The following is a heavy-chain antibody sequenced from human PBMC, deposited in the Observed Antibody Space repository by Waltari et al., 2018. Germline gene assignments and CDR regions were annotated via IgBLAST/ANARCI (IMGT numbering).Heavy chain of an antibody. Sequence: EVQLVESGGGLVQPGGSLRLSCGASGFTFSRYWMSWVRQTPGMGLEWVANINYDGSQKYYVGALKGRFTISRDNAKNSVYLQMNSLRVDDTAVYYCAKTRGFEYWGQGTLITVSS. D-gene: IGHD1-7*01. CDR1: GFTFSRYW. V-gene: IGHV3-7*01. J-gene: IGHJ4*02. CDR2: INYDGSQK. CDR3: AKTRGFEY.